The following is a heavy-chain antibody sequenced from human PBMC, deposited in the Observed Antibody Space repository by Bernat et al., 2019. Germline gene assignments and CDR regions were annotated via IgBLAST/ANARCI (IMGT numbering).Heavy chain of an antibody. CDR2: IYYSGST. CDR1: GGSISSSSYY. D-gene: IGHD3-3*01. V-gene: IGHV4-39*01. Sequence: QLQLQESGPGLVKPSETLSLTCTVSGGSISSSSYYWGWIRQPPGKGLEWIGSIYYSGSTYYNPSLKSRVTISVDTSKNQFSLKLSSVTAADTAVYYCATPPPFGVDDYWGQGTLVTVSS. J-gene: IGHJ4*02. CDR3: ATPPPFGVDDY.